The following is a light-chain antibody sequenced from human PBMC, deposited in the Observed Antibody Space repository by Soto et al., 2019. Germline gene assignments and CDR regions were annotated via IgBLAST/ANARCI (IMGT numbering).Light chain of an antibody. CDR2: AAS. CDR1: QSVRSY. Sequence: DIQRPQSPSSLSASVSERVTITCRASQSVRSYLNWYQQKPGKAPKLLIFAASSLQSGVPSRFSGSGSGTDFTLTISSLQPEDFATYYCQQSYSSTRTFGQGTKVDIK. V-gene: IGKV1-39*01. J-gene: IGKJ1*01. CDR3: QQSYSSTRT.